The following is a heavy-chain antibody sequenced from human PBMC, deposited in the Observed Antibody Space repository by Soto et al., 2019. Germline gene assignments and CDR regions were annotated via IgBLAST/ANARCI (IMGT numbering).Heavy chain of an antibody. Sequence: SETLSLTCTVSGGSISSYYWSWIRQPPGKGLEWIGYIYYSGSTNYNPSLKSRVTISVDTSKNQFSLKLSSVTAADTAVYYCARGFDNYRTVYYYGMDVWGQGTTVTVSS. J-gene: IGHJ6*02. CDR2: IYYSGST. V-gene: IGHV4-59*01. CDR3: ARGFDNYRTVYYYGMDV. D-gene: IGHD4-4*01. CDR1: GGSISSYY.